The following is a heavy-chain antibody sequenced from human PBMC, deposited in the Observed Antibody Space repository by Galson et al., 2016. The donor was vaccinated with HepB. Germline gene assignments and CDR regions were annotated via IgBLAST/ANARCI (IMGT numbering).Heavy chain of an antibody. CDR1: GFTFRDYA. CDR2: ISHDVTNK. D-gene: IGHD3-9*01. J-gene: IGHJ6*02. V-gene: IGHV3-30-3*01. CDR3: ARGRRHFDRLHGAMGV. Sequence: SLRLSCAASGFTFRDYATHWVRQAPGKGLEWVAFISHDVTNKFYAESVKGRFTLSRDYSRKTVYLQMGSLRGEDTAVYFCARGRRHFDRLHGAMGVWGQGTTVSVSS.